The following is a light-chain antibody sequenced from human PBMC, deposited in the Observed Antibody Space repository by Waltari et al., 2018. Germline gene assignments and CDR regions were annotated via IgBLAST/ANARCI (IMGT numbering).Light chain of an antibody. CDR3: HQYSSFSQT. CDR2: WAT. CDR1: QSVLHSSNNKNY. J-gene: IGKJ1*01. Sequence: DNVMTQSPDSLAVSLGERAPINCRSSQSVLHSSNNKNYLAWFQQKPGQPPKLLIYWATIRESGVPARFSGSGSGTDFTLSISSLQPDDFATYFCHQYSSFSQTFGQGTRVEVK. V-gene: IGKV4-1*01.